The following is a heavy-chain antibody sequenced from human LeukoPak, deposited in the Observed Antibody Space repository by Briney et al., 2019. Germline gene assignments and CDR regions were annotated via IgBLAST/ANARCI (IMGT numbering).Heavy chain of an antibody. Sequence: GGFLRLSCAASGFTVSSNYMSWVRQAPGKGLEWVSVIYSGGSTYYADSVKGRFTISRDNSKNTPYLQMNSLRAEDTAVYYCARDLVSRDGYNYYYYYGMDVWGQGTTVTVSS. D-gene: IGHD5-24*01. V-gene: IGHV3-53*01. CDR1: GFTVSSNY. CDR3: ARDLVSRDGYNYYYYYGMDV. J-gene: IGHJ6*02. CDR2: IYSGGST.